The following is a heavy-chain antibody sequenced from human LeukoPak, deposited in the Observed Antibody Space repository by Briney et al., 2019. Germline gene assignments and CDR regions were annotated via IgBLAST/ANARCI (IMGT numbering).Heavy chain of an antibody. D-gene: IGHD4-23*01. J-gene: IGHJ4*02. V-gene: IGHV3-21*01. CDR3: ARGSNSGDYFDY. CDR2: ISTSSIYI. CDR1: GFIFSSYS. Sequence: GGSLRLSCAVSGFIFSSYSMNWVRQAPGKGLEWVSSISTSSIYIYYADSVKGRFTISRDNAKNSLYLQMNSLRAEDTAVYYCARGSNSGDYFDYWGQGTLVTVSS.